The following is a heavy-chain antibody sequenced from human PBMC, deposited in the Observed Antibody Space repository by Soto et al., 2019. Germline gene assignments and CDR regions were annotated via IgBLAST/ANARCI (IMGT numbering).Heavy chain of an antibody. J-gene: IGHJ6*02. D-gene: IGHD2-15*01. V-gene: IGHV1-3*01. CDR2: INAGNGNT. CDR1: GYTFTSYA. CDR3: ATPSVGYCSGGSCYSGYYYYYGMDV. Sequence: WASVKVSCKASGYTFTSYAMHWVRQAPGQRLEWMGWINAGNGNTKYSQKFQGGVTITRDTSASTAYMELSSLRSEDTAVYYCATPSVGYCSGGSCYSGYYYYYGMDVWGQGTTVTVSS.